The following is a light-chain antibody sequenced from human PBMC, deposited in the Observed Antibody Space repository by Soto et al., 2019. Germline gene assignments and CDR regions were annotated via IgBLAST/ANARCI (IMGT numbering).Light chain of an antibody. CDR3: HQYNHWPPLT. J-gene: IGKJ1*01. CDR1: QSVSSN. V-gene: IGKV3-15*01. Sequence: EIVMTQSPATLSVSPGERATLSCRASQSVSSNLAWYQQKPGQAPRLLIYGASNRATGIPARFSGSGSGTAFTLTISRLQSEDFAVFYCHQYNHWPPLTFGHGTKVEIK. CDR2: GAS.